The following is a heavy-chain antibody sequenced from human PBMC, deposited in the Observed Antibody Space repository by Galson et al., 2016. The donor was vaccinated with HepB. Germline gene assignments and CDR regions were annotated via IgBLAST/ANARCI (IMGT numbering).Heavy chain of an antibody. CDR1: GFRFHSYA. CDR3: ATDFGGWYPN. J-gene: IGHJ4*02. CDR2: MYNDGST. V-gene: IGHV3-23*03. Sequence: SLRLSCAASGFRFHSYAMSWVRQAPGKGPEWVSVMYNDGSTYYADTVKGRFTISRDNSKNTLYLQMDSLRDGDTAVYYCATDFGGWYPNWGQGTQVTVSS. D-gene: IGHD6-19*01.